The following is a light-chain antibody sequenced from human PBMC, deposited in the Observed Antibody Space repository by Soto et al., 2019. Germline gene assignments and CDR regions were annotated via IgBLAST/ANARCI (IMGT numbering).Light chain of an antibody. J-gene: IGKJ1*01. CDR2: KAS. CDR3: QQYNSDSRI. V-gene: IGKV1-5*03. CDR1: QGISTW. Sequence: DIQMTQSPSTLSASVGDRVTITCRVSQGISTWLAWYQQKPGKAPKLLMYKASSLESGVPSRFSGAGSGTEFTLTISSLQPDDFATYYCQQYNSDSRIFGPGTKVDIK.